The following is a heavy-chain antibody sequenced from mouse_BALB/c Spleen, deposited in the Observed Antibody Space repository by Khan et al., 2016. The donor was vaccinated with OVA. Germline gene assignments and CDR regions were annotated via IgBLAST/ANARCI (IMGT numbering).Heavy chain of an antibody. Sequence: QMQLEESGAELARPGASVKMSCKASGYTFTSYTIHWIKKRPGQGLEWIGYINPSNGYTNYNQKFKDKATLTTEKSSNTAYLQLSSLTSYDSAVYNCGRDGAYHRNDGWFAYWGQGTLVTVSA. V-gene: IGHV1-4*01. J-gene: IGHJ3*01. CDR3: GRDGAYHRNDGWFAY. CDR1: GYTFTSYT. D-gene: IGHD2-14*01. CDR2: INPSNGYT.